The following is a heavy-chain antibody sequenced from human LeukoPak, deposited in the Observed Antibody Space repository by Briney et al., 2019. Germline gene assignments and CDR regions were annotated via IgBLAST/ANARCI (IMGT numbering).Heavy chain of an antibody. V-gene: IGHV4-31*03. CDR2: IYYSGST. Sequence: SETLSLTCTVSGGSISSGCYYWSWIRQHPGKGLEWIGYIYYSGSTYYNPSLKSRVTISVDTSKNQFSLKLRSVTAADTAVYYCARGSSDSSGYYGFRPWGFDPWGQGTLVTVSS. CDR1: GGSISSGCYY. CDR3: ARGSSDSSGYYGFRPWGFDP. J-gene: IGHJ5*02. D-gene: IGHD3-22*01.